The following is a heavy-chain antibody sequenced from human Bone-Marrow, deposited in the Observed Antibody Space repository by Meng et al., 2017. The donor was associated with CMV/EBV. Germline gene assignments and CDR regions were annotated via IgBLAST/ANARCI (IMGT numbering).Heavy chain of an antibody. CDR2: IYYSGST. V-gene: IGHV4-39*07. CDR1: GGSISSSSYY. Sequence: SETLSLTCTVSGGSISSSSYYWGWIRQPPGKGLEWIGSIYYSGSTYYNPSLKSRVTISVDTSKNQFSLKLSSVTAADTAVYYCARGGIPPRYFDDWGQGTLVTVSS. CDR3: ARGGIPPRYFDD. D-gene: IGHD3-16*01. J-gene: IGHJ4*02.